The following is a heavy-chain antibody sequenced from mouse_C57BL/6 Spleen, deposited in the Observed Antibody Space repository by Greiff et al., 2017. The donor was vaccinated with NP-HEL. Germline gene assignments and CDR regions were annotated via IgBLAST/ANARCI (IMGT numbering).Heavy chain of an antibody. V-gene: IGHV1-55*01. CDR2: IYPGSGST. D-gene: IGHD1-1*01. CDR1: GYTFTSYW. Sequence: QVQLQQSGAELVKPGASVKMSCKASGYTFTSYWITWVKQRPGQGLEWIGDIYPGSGSTNYNEKFKSKATLTVDTSSSTAYMQLSSLTSEDSAVYYCARSGYYGSSYASYYFDYWGQGTTLTVSS. J-gene: IGHJ2*01. CDR3: ARSGYYGSSYASYYFDY.